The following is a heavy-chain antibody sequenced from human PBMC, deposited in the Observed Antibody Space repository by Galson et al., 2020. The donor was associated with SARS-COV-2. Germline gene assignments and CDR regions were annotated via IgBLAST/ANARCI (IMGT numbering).Heavy chain of an antibody. CDR2: VHHDGNT. Sequence: SETLSLTCSVSTYSITSAYYWGWIRQPPEKGLEWVGTVHHDGNTFYNPSLKSRVTISLDRSKNQLSLKVNSVTAADTALYYCAASSHWNDGHFDSWGQGTLVTVSS. CDR3: AASSHWNDGHFDS. D-gene: IGHD1-1*01. V-gene: IGHV4-38-2*01. J-gene: IGHJ4*02. CDR1: TYSITSAYY.